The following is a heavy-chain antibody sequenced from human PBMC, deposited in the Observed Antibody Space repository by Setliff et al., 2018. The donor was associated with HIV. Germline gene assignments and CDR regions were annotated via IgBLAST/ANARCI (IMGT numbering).Heavy chain of an antibody. CDR1: GGSFGTFD. CDR3: AKLTYFGSGGRVPKLGYFYMDV. D-gene: IGHD3-10*01. J-gene: IGHJ6*03. Sequence: SVKVSCKASGGSFGTFDISWVRQAPGQGLEWVGEIIPLFGAPNYAQKFQGRVTLTTDESTSAAFMELRSLRSEDTAVYYCAKLTYFGSGGRVPKLGYFYMDVWGQGTTVTVSS. CDR2: IIPLFGAP. V-gene: IGHV1-69*05.